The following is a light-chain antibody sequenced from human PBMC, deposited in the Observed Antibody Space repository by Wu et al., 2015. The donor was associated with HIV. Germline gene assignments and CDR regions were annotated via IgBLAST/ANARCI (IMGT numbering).Light chain of an antibody. CDR1: QSVTSNY. V-gene: IGKV3D-20*02. CDR2: GAS. Sequence: EIVLTQSPGTLSLSPGERATLSCRASQSVTSNYLAWYQQKPGQAPWLLIYGASYRAPGVPDRFSGSGSGTDFTLTISSLEPEDFAVYYCHQSYNWPLTFGQGTRLEIK. J-gene: IGKJ5*01. CDR3: HQSYNWPLT.